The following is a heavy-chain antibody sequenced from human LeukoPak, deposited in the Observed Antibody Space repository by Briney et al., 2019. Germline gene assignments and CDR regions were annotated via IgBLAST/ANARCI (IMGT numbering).Heavy chain of an antibody. J-gene: IGHJ6*02. CDR3: ARECHGDQGYGMDV. V-gene: IGHV3-21*01. D-gene: IGHD4-17*01. Sequence: GGSLRLSCAASGFTFSSYTMNWVRQAPGKGLEWVSYISSGSNYIYYADSEKGRFTISRDNAKNSLYLQMNSLRAGDTAVYYCARECHGDQGYGMDVWGQGTTVTVSS. CDR1: GFTFSSYT. CDR2: ISSGSNYI.